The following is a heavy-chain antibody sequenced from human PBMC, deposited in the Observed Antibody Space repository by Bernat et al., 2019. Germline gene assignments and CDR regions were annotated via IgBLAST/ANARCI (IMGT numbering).Heavy chain of an antibody. CDR1: GFTFSDYY. J-gene: IGHJ6*03. CDR3: ARGTSTSAPYMDV. CDR2: ISSSSSYT. Sequence: QVQLVESGGGLVKPGGSLRLSCAASGFTFSDYYLSWIRQAPGKGLDWVSYISSSSSYTKYADSVKGRFTIYRDNDKNSLYLQMNSLRAEDTAVYYCARGTSTSAPYMDVWGKGTTVTVSS. V-gene: IGHV3-11*05.